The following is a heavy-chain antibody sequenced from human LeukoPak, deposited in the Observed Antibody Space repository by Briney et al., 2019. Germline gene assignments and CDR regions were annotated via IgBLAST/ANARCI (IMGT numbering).Heavy chain of an antibody. Sequence: GGSLRLSCAASGFTFSDYYMSWIRQAPGKGLEWVSYISSSGSTIYYADSVKGRFTISRENAKNSLYLQMTSLRAEDTAVYYCARACESSRTSCYVRGIFDYWGRGTLVTVSS. D-gene: IGHD2-2*01. J-gene: IGHJ4*02. CDR3: ARACESSRTSCYVRGIFDY. V-gene: IGHV3-11*01. CDR2: ISSSGSTI. CDR1: GFTFSDYY.